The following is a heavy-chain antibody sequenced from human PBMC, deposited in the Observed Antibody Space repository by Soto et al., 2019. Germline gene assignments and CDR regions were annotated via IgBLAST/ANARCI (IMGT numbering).Heavy chain of an antibody. CDR2: IYYSGST. CDR1: GGSISSFY. D-gene: IGHD3-16*01. CDR3: ARVGRDYNPYYYMDV. J-gene: IGHJ6*03. V-gene: IGHV4-59*01. Sequence: SETLSLTCTVSGGSISSFYWSWIRQPPGKGLEWIGYIYYSGSTNHNPSLKSRVTISVDTSKNQFSLKLSSVTAADTAMYYCARVGRDYNPYYYMDVWGKGTTVTVSS.